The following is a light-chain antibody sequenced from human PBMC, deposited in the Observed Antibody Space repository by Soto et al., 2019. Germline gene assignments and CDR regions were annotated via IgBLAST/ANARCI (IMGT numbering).Light chain of an antibody. V-gene: IGKV1-5*03. Sequence: DIQMTQSPSTVSASVGDRVTITCRASQSISNWLAWYQQKPGEAPKLLIYKASTLDSGVPSRFSGGGSGTEFTLTISSLQPDDFATYYCQQYDSYSYTFGQGTKLEIK. CDR2: KAS. CDR1: QSISNW. CDR3: QQYDSYSYT. J-gene: IGKJ2*01.